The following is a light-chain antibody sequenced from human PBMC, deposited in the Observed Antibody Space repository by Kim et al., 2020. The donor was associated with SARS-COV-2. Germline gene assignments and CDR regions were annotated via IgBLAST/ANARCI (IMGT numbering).Light chain of an antibody. Sequence: SVGDRVTPTLRASQGVIRWFGLDQQKPGKAPKLLCYIASRLQSRGSSRVSGSGAGAQFTLTLSSPQTVDFVTFYCEKVNSFPLTFGGGTKVDIK. V-gene: IGKV1-12*01. CDR1: QGVIRW. CDR2: IAS. CDR3: EKVNSFPLT. J-gene: IGKJ4*01.